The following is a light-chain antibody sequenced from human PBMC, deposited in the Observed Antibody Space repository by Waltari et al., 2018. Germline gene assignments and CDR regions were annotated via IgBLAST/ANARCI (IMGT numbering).Light chain of an antibody. J-gene: IGKJ1*01. CDR1: QSISSW. V-gene: IGKV1-5*03. CDR3: QQYNSYSRT. Sequence: DLQMTQSPSTLSASAGHRVTITCRASQSISSWLAWYQQKPGKAPKRLIYKASSLESEVPSRFSGSGSGTEFTLTISSLQPDDFATYYCQQYNSYSRTFGQGTKVDIK. CDR2: KAS.